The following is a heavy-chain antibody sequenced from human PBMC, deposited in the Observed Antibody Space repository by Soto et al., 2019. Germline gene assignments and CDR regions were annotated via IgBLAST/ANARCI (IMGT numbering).Heavy chain of an antibody. Sequence: ASVKVSCKASGYTFTGYYMHWVRQAPGQGLEWMGWINPNSGGTNYAQKFQGRVTMTRDTSISTAYMELSRLRSDDTAVYYCARQYSSSLFSTLRNYYGMDVWGQGTTVTVSS. CDR2: INPNSGGT. V-gene: IGHV1-2*02. D-gene: IGHD6-6*01. J-gene: IGHJ6*02. CDR3: ARQYSSSLFSTLRNYYGMDV. CDR1: GYTFTGYY.